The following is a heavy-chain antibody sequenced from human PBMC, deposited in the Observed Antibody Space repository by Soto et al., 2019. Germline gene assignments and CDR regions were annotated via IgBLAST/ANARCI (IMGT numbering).Heavy chain of an antibody. J-gene: IGHJ3*02. CDR3: ARDLLTYYYGSGRHDAFDI. CDR2: INPSGGST. Sequence: ASVKVSCKASGYTFTSYYMHWVLQAPGQGLEWMGIINPSGGSTSYAQKFQGRVTMTRDTSTSTVYTELSSLRSEDTAVYYCARDLLTYYYGSGRHDAFDIWGQGTMVTVSS. D-gene: IGHD3-10*01. CDR1: GYTFTSYY. V-gene: IGHV1-46*01.